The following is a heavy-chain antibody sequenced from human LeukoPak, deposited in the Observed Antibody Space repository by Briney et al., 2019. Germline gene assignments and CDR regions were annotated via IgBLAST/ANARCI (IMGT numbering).Heavy chain of an antibody. CDR3: ARDGTVATNWFDP. Sequence: SETLSLTCTVSGGSFSSYYWSWIRQPPGKGLEWIGYIKSSGSSNYNPSLKSRVTISMDTSKNQFSLRLNSVTAADTAVYYCARDGTVATNWFDPWGQGTLVTVSS. D-gene: IGHD5-12*01. CDR2: IKSSGSS. J-gene: IGHJ5*02. CDR1: GGSFSSYY. V-gene: IGHV4-59*01.